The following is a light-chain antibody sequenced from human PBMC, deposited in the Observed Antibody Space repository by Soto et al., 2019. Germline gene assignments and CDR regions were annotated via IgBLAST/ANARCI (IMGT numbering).Light chain of an antibody. CDR2: DAS. CDR1: QSVSSSY. V-gene: IGKV3-20*01. J-gene: IGKJ1*01. CDR3: QQYGRSPPSWT. Sequence: EIELTQSPGTLSLSPGERATLSCRASQSVSSSYLAWYQQKPGQPPRLLIYDASRRATGIPDRFSGSGSGTDFPITISSLEPEDFAVYYCQQYGRSPPSWTFGQGTKVEIK.